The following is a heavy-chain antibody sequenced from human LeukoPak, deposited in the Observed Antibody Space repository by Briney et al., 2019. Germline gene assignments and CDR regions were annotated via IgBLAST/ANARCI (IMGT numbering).Heavy chain of an antibody. CDR1: GYTFTSYG. Sequence: GASVKVSCKASGYTFTSYGISWVRQAPGQGLEWMGWISAYNGNTNYAQKLRGRVTMTTDTSTSTAYMELRSLRSDDTAVYYCARDSRRSFRNSGRPLDYWGQGTLSPSPQ. CDR2: ISAYNGNT. V-gene: IGHV1-18*01. J-gene: IGHJ4*02. D-gene: IGHD1-14*01. CDR3: ARDSRRSFRNSGRPLDY.